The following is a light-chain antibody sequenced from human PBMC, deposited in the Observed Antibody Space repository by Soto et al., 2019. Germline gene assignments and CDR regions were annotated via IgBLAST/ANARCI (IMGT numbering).Light chain of an antibody. CDR2: GAS. CDR1: QSVSSSY. CDR3: QQYGSSPT. Sequence: IVLTQSPATLSLSPGKRATLSCRASQSVSSSYLAWYQQKPGQAPRLLIYGASSRATGIPDRFSGSGSGTDFTLTISRLEPEDFAVYYCQQYGSSPTFGQGTRLEIK. V-gene: IGKV3-20*01. J-gene: IGKJ5*01.